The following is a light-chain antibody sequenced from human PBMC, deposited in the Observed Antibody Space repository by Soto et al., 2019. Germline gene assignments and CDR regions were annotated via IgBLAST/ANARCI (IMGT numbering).Light chain of an antibody. J-gene: IGKJ5*01. Sequence: ENVFTQSPATLSFSPGGKGTLSRRASQSVSSYLAWYQQKPGQAPRLLIYDASSRATGIPARFSGSGSGTDFTLTISSLEPEDFAVYYCQQRSNWRATFGQGTRLEIK. V-gene: IGKV3-11*01. CDR2: DAS. CDR3: QQRSNWRAT. CDR1: QSVSSY.